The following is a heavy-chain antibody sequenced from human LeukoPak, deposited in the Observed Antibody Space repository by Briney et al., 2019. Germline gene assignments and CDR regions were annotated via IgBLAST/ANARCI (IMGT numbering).Heavy chain of an antibody. D-gene: IGHD6-19*01. CDR1: GASIRSHY. CDR2: IYHSGST. CDR3: ARPSSGWYYYFDY. J-gene: IGHJ4*02. Sequence: SETLSLTCTVSGASIRSHYWSWIRQPPGKGLEWIGYIYHSGSTYYNPSLKSRVTISVDRSKNQFSLKLSSVTAADTAVYYCARPSSGWYYYFDYWGQGTLVTVSS. V-gene: IGHV4-59*11.